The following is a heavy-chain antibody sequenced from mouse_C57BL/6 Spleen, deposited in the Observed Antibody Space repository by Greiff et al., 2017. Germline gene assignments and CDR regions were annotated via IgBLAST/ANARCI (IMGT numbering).Heavy chain of an antibody. D-gene: IGHD1-1*02. Sequence: VKLMESGAELARPGASVKLSCKASGYTFTSYGISWVKQRTGQGLEWIGEIYPRSGNTYYNEKFKGKATLTADKSSSTAYMELRSLTSEDSAVYFCARRDYGSEAYWGQGTLVTVSA. CDR1: GYTFTSYG. CDR2: IYPRSGNT. CDR3: ARRDYGSEAY. J-gene: IGHJ3*01. V-gene: IGHV1-81*01.